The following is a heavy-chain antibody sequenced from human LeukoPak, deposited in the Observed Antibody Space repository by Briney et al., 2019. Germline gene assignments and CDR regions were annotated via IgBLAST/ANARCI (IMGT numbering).Heavy chain of an antibody. Sequence: ASVTVSCKASGYTFTSYAMHWVRQAPGQRLEWMGWINAGNGNTKYSQKFQGRVTITRDTSASTAYMELSSLRSEDTAVYYCASLYSSGWHGDYWGQGTLVTVSS. J-gene: IGHJ4*02. CDR2: INAGNGNT. D-gene: IGHD6-19*01. V-gene: IGHV1-3*01. CDR1: GYTFTSYA. CDR3: ASLYSSGWHGDY.